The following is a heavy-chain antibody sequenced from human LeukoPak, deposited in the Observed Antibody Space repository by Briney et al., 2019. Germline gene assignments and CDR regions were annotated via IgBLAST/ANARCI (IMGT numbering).Heavy chain of an antibody. CDR1: GFTFSSNA. V-gene: IGHV3-30-3*01. CDR2: ISYDGSDK. CDR3: AREPPRAAGYYYYGMDV. J-gene: IGHJ6*02. D-gene: IGHD6-25*01. Sequence: GGSLRLSCAASGFTFSSNAMHWVRQALGKGLEWVTFISYDGSDKYYADSVKGRFTISRDNSKNTLYLQMNSLRAEDTAVYYCAREPPRAAGYYYYGMDVWGQGTTVTVSS.